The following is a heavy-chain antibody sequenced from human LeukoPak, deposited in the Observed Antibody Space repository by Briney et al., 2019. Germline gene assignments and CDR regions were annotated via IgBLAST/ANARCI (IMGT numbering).Heavy chain of an antibody. Sequence: ASVKVSCRASGYTFTVYYMHWVRQAPGQGLEWMGWINPNSGGTNYAQKFQGRVTMTRDTSISTAYMELSRLRSDDTAVYYCARSRFGTEIDYWGQGTLVTVSP. CDR2: INPNSGGT. D-gene: IGHD3-10*01. CDR1: GYTFTVYY. V-gene: IGHV1-2*02. J-gene: IGHJ4*02. CDR3: ARSRFGTEIDY.